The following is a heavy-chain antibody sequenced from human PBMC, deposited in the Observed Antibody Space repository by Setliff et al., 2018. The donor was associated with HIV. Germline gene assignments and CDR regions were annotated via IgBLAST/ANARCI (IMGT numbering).Heavy chain of an antibody. CDR2: VYASAYS. CDR1: GDSIGDYY. Sequence: PSETLSLTCTVSGDSIGDYYWNWIRQPAGKGLEWIGRVYASAYSNYNPSLKCRVTMSVDTSQMQFSLKLRSVNAADTAVYYCASDWVTRSNHYGSGSPWYFDFWGRGILVTVSS. CDR3: ASDWVTRSNHYGSGSPWYFDF. D-gene: IGHD3-10*01. J-gene: IGHJ2*01. V-gene: IGHV4-4*07.